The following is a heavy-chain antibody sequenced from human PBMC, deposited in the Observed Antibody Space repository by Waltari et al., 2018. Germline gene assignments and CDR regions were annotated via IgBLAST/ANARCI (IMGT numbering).Heavy chain of an antibody. CDR1: GFTFSNYE. CDR3: ATRYGSSSMDY. J-gene: IGHJ4*02. V-gene: IGHV3-48*03. Sequence: EVQLVESGGGVVQTGGSLRLSCAASGFTFSNYEMNWVRQAPGKGLEWFASISSRLNTIYYADSVKGRFTISRDNAKNSLHLQMNSLRAEDTAVYYCATRYGSSSMDYWGQGTLVTVSS. CDR2: ISSRLNTI. D-gene: IGHD6-6*01.